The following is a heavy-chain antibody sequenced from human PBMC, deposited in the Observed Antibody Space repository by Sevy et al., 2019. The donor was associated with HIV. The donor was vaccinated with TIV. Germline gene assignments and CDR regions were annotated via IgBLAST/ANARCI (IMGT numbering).Heavy chain of an antibody. J-gene: IGHJ6*01. Sequence: SETLSLTCAVYGGSFSGYYWSWIRQPPGKGLEWIGEINHSGSSNYNPSLKSRVIISVDTSKNQFSLKLSSVTAADTAVYYCARGGPTVTTWYYYDGMDVWGQGTTVTVSS. D-gene: IGHD4-4*01. CDR1: GGSFSGYY. V-gene: IGHV4-34*01. CDR3: ARGGPTVTTWYYYDGMDV. CDR2: INHSGSS.